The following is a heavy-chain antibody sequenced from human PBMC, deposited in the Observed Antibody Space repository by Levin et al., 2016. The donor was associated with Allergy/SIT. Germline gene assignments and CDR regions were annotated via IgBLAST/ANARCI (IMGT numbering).Heavy chain of an antibody. Sequence: PGKGLEWIGYIYYSGSTYYNPSLKSRVTISVDTSKNQFSLKLSSVTAADTAVYYCARVAATTVYYYMDVWGKGTTVTVSS. CDR3: ARVAATTVYYYMDV. D-gene: IGHD2-15*01. CDR2: IYYSGST. V-gene: IGHV4-30-4*01. J-gene: IGHJ6*03.